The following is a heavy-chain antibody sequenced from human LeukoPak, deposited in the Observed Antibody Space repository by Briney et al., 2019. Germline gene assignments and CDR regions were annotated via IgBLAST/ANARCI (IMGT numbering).Heavy chain of an antibody. CDR2: INSEGKTT. Sequence: GGSLRLSCAASGFIFSSYWMHWIRQPPGKGLVWVARINSEGKTTTYADSVKGRFTISRDNAKNTLYLQMNSLRGEDTAVYYCARDLDGSGNYHWFDPWGQGTLVSVSS. J-gene: IGHJ5*02. V-gene: IGHV3-74*01. CDR3: ARDLDGSGNYHWFDP. D-gene: IGHD3-10*01. CDR1: GFIFSSYW.